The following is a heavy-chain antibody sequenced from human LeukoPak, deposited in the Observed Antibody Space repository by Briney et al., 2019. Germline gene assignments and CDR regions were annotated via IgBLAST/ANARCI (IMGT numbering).Heavy chain of an antibody. CDR2: IYSAGIT. J-gene: IGHJ4*02. V-gene: IGHV3-66*02. CDR1: GFTVSNNY. D-gene: IGHD1-26*01. Sequence: GGSLRLSCAASGFTVSNNYMSWVRQAPGKGLEWASVIYSAGITYYADSVKGRFTISRDNSKNTLYLQMNSLRAEDTAVYYCARVRGSYYLDYWGQGTLVTVSS. CDR3: ARVRGSYYLDY.